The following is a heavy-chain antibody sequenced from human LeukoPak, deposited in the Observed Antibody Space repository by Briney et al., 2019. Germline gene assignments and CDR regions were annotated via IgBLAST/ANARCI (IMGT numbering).Heavy chain of an antibody. J-gene: IGHJ5*02. CDR3: AKGSRISPFDP. Sequence: QPGGSLRLSCAASGSSFSSYAMSWVRQVPGKGLEWVSVISNSGHSTYYADSVKGRFTISRDNSNNTLYLQMNSLRAEDTAVYYCAKGSRISPFDPWGQGTLVTVSS. CDR2: ISNSGHST. CDR1: GSSFSSYA. V-gene: IGHV3-23*01.